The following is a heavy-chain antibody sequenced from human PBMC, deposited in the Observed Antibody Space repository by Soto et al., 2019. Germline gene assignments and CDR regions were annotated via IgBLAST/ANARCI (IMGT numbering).Heavy chain of an antibody. CDR1: GFTFSSYG. CDR3: AKEAKYMVRGVIISSARNYYYYGMDV. CDR2: ISYDGSNK. Sequence: GGSLRLSCAASGFTFSSYGMHWVRQAPGKGLEWVAVISYDGSNKYYADSVKGRFTISRDNSKNTLYLQMNSLRAEDTAVYYCAKEAKYMVRGVIISSARNYYYYGMDVWGQGTTVTVSS. J-gene: IGHJ6*02. V-gene: IGHV3-30*18. D-gene: IGHD3-10*01.